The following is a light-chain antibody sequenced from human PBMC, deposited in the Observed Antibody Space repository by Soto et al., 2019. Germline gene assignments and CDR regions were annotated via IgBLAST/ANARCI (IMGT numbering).Light chain of an antibody. V-gene: IGKV3-11*01. J-gene: IGKJ5*01. Sequence: EIVLTQSPPTLSLSPGERATLSCRASQSINHYLAWYQQKPGQAPRLLIYDASNRATGIPARFSGSGSGTHFTLAISSLEPEDFAVYYCHQRTNWPLTFGQGPRLEIK. CDR1: QSINHY. CDR3: HQRTNWPLT. CDR2: DAS.